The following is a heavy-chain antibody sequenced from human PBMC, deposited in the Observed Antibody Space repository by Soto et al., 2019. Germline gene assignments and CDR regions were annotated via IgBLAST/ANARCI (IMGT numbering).Heavy chain of an antibody. CDR3: ARGRYCLTGRCFPNWYDS. J-gene: IGHJ5*01. CDR1: GDSISNLDYF. D-gene: IGHD7-27*01. Sequence: SETLSLTCSVSGDSISNLDYFWAWIRQPPGQALEYIGYIYKSATTYYNPSFESRVAISVDTSKSQFSLNVTSVTAADTAVYFCARGRYCLTGRCFPNWYDSWGQGALVTV. V-gene: IGHV4-30-4*01. CDR2: IYKSATT.